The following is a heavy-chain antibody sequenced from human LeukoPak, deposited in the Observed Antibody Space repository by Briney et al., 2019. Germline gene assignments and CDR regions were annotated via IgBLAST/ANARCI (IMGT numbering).Heavy chain of an antibody. CDR1: GGTFSSYA. V-gene: IGHV1-69*04. Sequence: ASVKASCKASGGTFSSYAISWVRQAPGQGLEWMGRIIPIFGIANYAQKFQGGVTITADKSTSTAYMELSSLRSEDTAVYYCARLQAGYCSSTSCYTAAMDYYGMDVWGQGTTVTVSS. CDR2: IIPIFGIA. CDR3: ARLQAGYCSSTSCYTAAMDYYGMDV. D-gene: IGHD2-2*02. J-gene: IGHJ6*02.